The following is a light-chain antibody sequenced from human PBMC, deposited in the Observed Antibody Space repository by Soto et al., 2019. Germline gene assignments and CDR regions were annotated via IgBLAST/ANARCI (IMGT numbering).Light chain of an antibody. CDR2: DAS. CDR1: QSVSSY. Sequence: EIVLTQSPATLSLSPGERATLSCRASQSVSSYLAWYQQKPGQAPRLLIYDASNRATGIPPRFSGSGSGTDFTLTISSLEPEDFAVYYCQQRSKWVTFGRGTKVDIK. J-gene: IGKJ4*01. V-gene: IGKV3-11*01. CDR3: QQRSKWVT.